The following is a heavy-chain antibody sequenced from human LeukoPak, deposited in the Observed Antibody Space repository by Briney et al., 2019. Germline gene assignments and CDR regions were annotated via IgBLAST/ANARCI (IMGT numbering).Heavy chain of an antibody. D-gene: IGHD3-22*01. Sequence: PGGSLRLSCAASGFTFSSYGMHWVRQAPGKGLEWVAVISYDGSHKYSADSVKGRFTTSRDNSKNPLYLQMNNLRAEDTALYYCVRDLYYRFDFWGQGTLVTVSS. CDR3: VRDLYYRFDF. CDR1: GFTFSSYG. V-gene: IGHV3-30*03. CDR2: ISYDGSHK. J-gene: IGHJ4*02.